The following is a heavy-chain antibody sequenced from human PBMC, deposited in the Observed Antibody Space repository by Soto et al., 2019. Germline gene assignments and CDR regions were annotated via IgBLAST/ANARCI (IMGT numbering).Heavy chain of an antibody. CDR2: IFHDGNT. CDR3: ARHEGWTGPDQ. Sequence: LSLTCAVSGASIGSGGWWSWVRQPPGKGLEWIAEIFHDGNTNYSPSLKSRVTISVDKSQNQFSLNVYSVTAADTAVYYCARHEGWTGPDQWGQGTLVTV. CDR1: GASIGSGGW. J-gene: IGHJ5*02. D-gene: IGHD2-8*02. V-gene: IGHV4-4*02.